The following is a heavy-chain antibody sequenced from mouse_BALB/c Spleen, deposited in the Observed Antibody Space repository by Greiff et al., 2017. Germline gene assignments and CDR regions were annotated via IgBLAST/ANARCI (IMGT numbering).Heavy chain of an antibody. Sequence: EVQGVESGTVLARPGASVKMSCKASGYSFTSYWMHWVKQRPGQGLEWIGAIYPGNSDTSYNQKFKGKAKLTAVTSASTAYMELSSLTNEDSAVYYCSITTASYYAMDYWGQGTSVTVSS. V-gene: IGHV1-5*01. J-gene: IGHJ4*01. CDR3: SITTASYYAMDY. CDR1: GYSFTSYW. D-gene: IGHD1-2*01. CDR2: IYPGNSDT.